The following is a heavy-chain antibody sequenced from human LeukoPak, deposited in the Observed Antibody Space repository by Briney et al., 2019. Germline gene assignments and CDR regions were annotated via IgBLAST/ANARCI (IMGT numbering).Heavy chain of an antibody. CDR1: GYTFTSYY. J-gene: IGHJ6*02. V-gene: IGHV1-46*01. Sequence: ASVKVSCKASGYTFTSYYMHWVRQAPGQGLEWMGIINPSGGSTSYAQKFQGRVTMTRDTSTSTAYMELSSLRSEDTAVYYCARSITMIVVVIPLDYYYGMDVWGQGTTVTVSS. CDR2: INPSGGST. CDR3: ARSITMIVVVIPLDYYYGMDV. D-gene: IGHD3-22*01.